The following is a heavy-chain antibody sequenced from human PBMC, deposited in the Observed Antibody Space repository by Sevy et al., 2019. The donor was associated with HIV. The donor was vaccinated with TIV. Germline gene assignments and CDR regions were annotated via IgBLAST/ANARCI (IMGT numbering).Heavy chain of an antibody. CDR2: IYYSGST. CDR3: ARRYSGYHHNLRDY. V-gene: IGHV4-39*01. CDR1: GGSISSSSYY. D-gene: IGHD5-12*01. J-gene: IGHJ4*02. Sequence: SETLSLTCTVSGGSISSSSYYWGWIRQPPGKGLEWIGSIYYSGSTYYNPSLKSRVTISVDTSKNQFSLKLSSVTAADTAVYYCARRYSGYHHNLRDYWGQGTLVTVSS.